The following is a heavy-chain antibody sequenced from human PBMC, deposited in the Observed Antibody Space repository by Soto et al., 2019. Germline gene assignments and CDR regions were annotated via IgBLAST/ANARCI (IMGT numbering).Heavy chain of an antibody. Sequence: PCWSMRLSCAASGLTFSSYGMHWVRQAPGKGLEWVAVISYDGSNKYYADSVKGRFTISRDNSKNTLYLQMNSLRAEDTAVYYCASWGDYFDYWGQGTLVTVSS. CDR1: GLTFSSYG. D-gene: IGHD7-27*01. V-gene: IGHV3-30*03. J-gene: IGHJ4*02. CDR2: ISYDGSNK. CDR3: ASWGDYFDY.